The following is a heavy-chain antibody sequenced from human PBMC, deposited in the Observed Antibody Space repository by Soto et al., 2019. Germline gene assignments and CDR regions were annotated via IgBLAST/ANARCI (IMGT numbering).Heavy chain of an antibody. V-gene: IGHV3-30*04. CDR3: ASLLGSSAWSFEH. CDR2: TSYDGTNK. D-gene: IGHD2-2*01. Sequence: QVQLVESGGGVVQPGRSLRLSCAASGFTFSDYSLDWVRQAPGKGLEWVAVTSYDGTNKYYGDSVKGRFTISRDNSKNTLYLQMNSLRTADTAVYYCASLLGSSAWSFEHWGQGTLVTVSS. J-gene: IGHJ4*02. CDR1: GFTFSDYS.